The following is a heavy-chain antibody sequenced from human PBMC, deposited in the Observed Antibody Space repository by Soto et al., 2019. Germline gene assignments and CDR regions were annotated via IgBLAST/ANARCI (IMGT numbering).Heavy chain of an antibody. V-gene: IGHV1-69*02. CDR3: ASIGSGYSSSWRDY. CDR1: GGTFSSYT. D-gene: IGHD6-13*01. J-gene: IGHJ4*02. Sequence: QVQLVQSGAEVKKPGSSVKVSCKASGGTFSSYTISWVRQAPGQGLEWMGRIIPILGIANYAQKFQGRVTITADKSTSTAYMELSSLRSEDTVVYYCASIGSGYSSSWRDYWGQGTLVTVSS. CDR2: IIPILGIA.